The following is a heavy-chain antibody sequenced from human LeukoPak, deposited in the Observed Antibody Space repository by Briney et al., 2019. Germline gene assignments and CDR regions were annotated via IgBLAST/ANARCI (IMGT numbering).Heavy chain of an antibody. V-gene: IGHV3-23*01. Sequence: GRSLRLSCAASGFTFSNYGMHWVRQAPGKGLEWVSDISASGSTIHYADSVKGRFTVSRDNSKNTVFLEMISLRVEDTALYHCAKGHGDWGGNYLDHWGQGAQVTVSS. J-gene: IGHJ4*02. CDR3: AKGHGDWGGNYLDH. CDR2: ISASGSTI. D-gene: IGHD4-17*01. CDR1: GFTFSNYG.